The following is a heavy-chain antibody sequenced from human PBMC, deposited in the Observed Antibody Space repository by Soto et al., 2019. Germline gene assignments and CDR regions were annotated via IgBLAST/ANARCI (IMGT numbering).Heavy chain of an antibody. CDR2: IRPDGTET. Sequence: EVQLVQSGGGLVQPGGSLRLSCVGSGFTFTDFYMNWVRQAPGKGLEWVANIRPDGTETNYVESVRGRFTTSRDNAKNSLFLQMNSLRADDTALYYCVREVDTSLGNEAFDIWGQGTMVTVSS. J-gene: IGHJ3*02. CDR1: GFTFTDFY. V-gene: IGHV3-7*03. D-gene: IGHD5-18*01. CDR3: VREVDTSLGNEAFDI.